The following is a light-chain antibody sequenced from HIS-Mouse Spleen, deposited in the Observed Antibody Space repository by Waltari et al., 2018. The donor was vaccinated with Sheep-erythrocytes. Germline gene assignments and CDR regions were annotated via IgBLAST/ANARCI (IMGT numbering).Light chain of an antibody. Sequence: QSALTQPRSVSGSPGQSVTISCTGTSSDVGRYNSFSWYQPPPGKAPKLMIYDVSKRPSGVPDRFSGSKSGNTASLTISGLQAEDEADYYCCSYAGSYNHVFATGTKVTVL. CDR3: CSYAGSYNHV. V-gene: IGLV2-11*01. CDR1: SSDVGRYNS. CDR2: DVS. J-gene: IGLJ1*01.